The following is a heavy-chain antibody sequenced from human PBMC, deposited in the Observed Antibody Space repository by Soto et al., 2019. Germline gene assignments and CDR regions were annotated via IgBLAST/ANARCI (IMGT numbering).Heavy chain of an antibody. Sequence: QVHLQESGPGLVKPSETLSLTCSVSGGSVSSGSSYWSWIRQPPGKGLEWIGHVFFNGNTDYNPCLQQPITMPKHTATNQLSLRLTTVTAAATAGYYCTIGAKMKGWFDYWGQGTLVSVSS. CDR1: GGSVSSGSSY. CDR2: VFFNGNT. J-gene: IGHJ5*01. CDR3: TIGAKMKGWFDY. V-gene: IGHV4-61*01.